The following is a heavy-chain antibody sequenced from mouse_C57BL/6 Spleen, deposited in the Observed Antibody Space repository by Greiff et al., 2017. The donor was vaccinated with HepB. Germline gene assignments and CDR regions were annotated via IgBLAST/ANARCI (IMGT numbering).Heavy chain of an antibody. CDR3: TRGNSRDYYGSSYDAMDY. CDR1: GYTFTDYE. V-gene: IGHV1-15*01. D-gene: IGHD1-1*01. J-gene: IGHJ4*01. Sequence: VQLKESGAELVRPGASVTLSCKASGYTFTDYEMHWVKQTPVHGLEWIGAIDPETGGTAYNQKFKGKAILTADKSSSTAYMELRSLTSEDSAVYYCTRGNSRDYYGSSYDAMDYWGQGTSVTVSS. CDR2: IDPETGGT.